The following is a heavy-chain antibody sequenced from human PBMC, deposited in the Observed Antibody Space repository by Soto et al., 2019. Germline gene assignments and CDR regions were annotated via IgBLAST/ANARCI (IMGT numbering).Heavy chain of an antibody. CDR3: ARGYPQSGYSSSWVFDY. CDR2: IFYSGST. J-gene: IGHJ4*02. D-gene: IGHD6-13*01. V-gene: IGHV4-31*03. CDR1: GGSINSGGYY. Sequence: QVQLQESGPGLVKPSQTLSLICTVSGGSINSGGYYWNWIRQHPGKGLEWIGYIFYSGSTYYNPFLRGRLTRAADKSDNQFSLNLSSVTAADTAVYFCARGYPQSGYSSSWVFDYWDQGTLVNVSS.